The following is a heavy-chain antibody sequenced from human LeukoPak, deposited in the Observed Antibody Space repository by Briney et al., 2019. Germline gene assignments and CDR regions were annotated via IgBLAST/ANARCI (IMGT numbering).Heavy chain of an antibody. CDR1: GGSISSYY. J-gene: IGHJ4*02. CDR3: ARGSYDSSGYYFDY. D-gene: IGHD3-22*01. Sequence: SETLSLTCTVSGGSISSYYWSWIRQPPGKGLEWIGYIYYSGSTNYNPFLKSRVTISVDTSKNQFSLKLSSVTAADTAVYYCARGSYDSSGYYFDYWGQGTLVTDSS. CDR2: IYYSGST. V-gene: IGHV4-59*08.